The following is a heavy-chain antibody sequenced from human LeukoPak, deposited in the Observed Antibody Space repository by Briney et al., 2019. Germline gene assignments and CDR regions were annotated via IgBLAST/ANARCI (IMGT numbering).Heavy chain of an antibody. CDR1: GFMFSSYG. J-gene: IGHJ4*02. V-gene: IGHV3-30*02. CDR3: AKAIWVAATSSWFCLDY. CDR2: IRYDGSNK. Sequence: GGSLRLSCAASGFMFSSYGMHWVRQAPGKGLEWVAFIRYDGSNKYYADSVKGRFTISRDNSKNTLYLQMNSLRPEDTAVYYCAKAIWVAATSSWFCLDYWGQGTLVTVSS. D-gene: IGHD3-10*01.